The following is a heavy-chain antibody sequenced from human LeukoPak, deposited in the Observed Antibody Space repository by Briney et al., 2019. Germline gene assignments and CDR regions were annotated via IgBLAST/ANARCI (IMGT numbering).Heavy chain of an antibody. D-gene: IGHD3-3*01. CDR2: ISYDGSNK. CDR3: ARDSPPPHYDFIPHVRGMDV. CDR1: GFTFSSYA. J-gene: IGHJ6*02. V-gene: IGHV3-30-3*01. Sequence: PGRSLRLSCAASGFTFSSYAMHWVRQAPGKGLEWVAVISYDGSNKYYADSVKGRFTISRDNSKNTLYLQMNSLRAEDTAVYYCARDSPPPHYDFIPHVRGMDVWGQGTTVTVSS.